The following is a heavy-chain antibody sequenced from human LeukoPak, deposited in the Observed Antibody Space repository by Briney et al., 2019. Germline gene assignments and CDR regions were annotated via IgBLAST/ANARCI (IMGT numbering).Heavy chain of an antibody. J-gene: IGHJ2*01. V-gene: IGHV4-4*02. CDR2: IYHSGST. Sequence: SGTLSLTCAVSGGSISSSNWWSWVRQPPGKGLEWIGEIYHSGSTNYNPSLKSRVTISVDTSKNQFSLKLSSVTAADTAVYYCARGPGWEWLVQDQDWYFDLWGRGTLVTVSS. CDR3: ARGPGWEWLVQDQDWYFDL. D-gene: IGHD6-19*01. CDR1: GGSISSSNW.